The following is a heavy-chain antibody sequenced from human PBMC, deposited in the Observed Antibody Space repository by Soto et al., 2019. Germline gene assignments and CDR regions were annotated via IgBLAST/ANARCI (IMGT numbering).Heavy chain of an antibody. Sequence: QVQLVQSGAEVKKPGASMKVSCKASGYTFTGYDINWVRQATGQGLEWMGWMNPNSGNTGYAQKFQGRVTMTRDTSISTAYMELSSLRSEDTAVYFCARGFCSSTSCHFDYWGQGTLVTVSS. D-gene: IGHD2-2*01. CDR3: ARGFCSSTSCHFDY. CDR2: MNPNSGNT. V-gene: IGHV1-8*01. CDR1: GYTFTGYD. J-gene: IGHJ4*02.